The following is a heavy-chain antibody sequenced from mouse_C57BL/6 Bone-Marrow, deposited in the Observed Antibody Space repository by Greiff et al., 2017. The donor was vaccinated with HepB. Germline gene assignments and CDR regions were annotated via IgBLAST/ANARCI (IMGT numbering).Heavy chain of an antibody. J-gene: IGHJ4*01. V-gene: IGHV1-72*01. Sequence: VQLQQPGAELVKPGASVKLSCKASGYTFTSYWMHWVKQRPGRGLEWIGRIEPNSGGTKYNEKFKSKATLTVDKPSSTAYMQLSSLTSEDSAVYYCARDDYVYYYAMDYWGQGTSVTVSS. D-gene: IGHD2-4*01. CDR2: IEPNSGGT. CDR1: GYTFTSYW. CDR3: ARDDYVYYYAMDY.